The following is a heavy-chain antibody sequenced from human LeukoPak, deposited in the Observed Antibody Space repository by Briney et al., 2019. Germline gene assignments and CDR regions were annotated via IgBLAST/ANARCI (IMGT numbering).Heavy chain of an antibody. CDR3: AREGEGGEAAAGDDAFDI. V-gene: IGHV4-30-2*01. J-gene: IGHJ3*02. CDR2: IYHSGST. D-gene: IGHD6-13*01. Sequence: SETLSLTCTVSGGSISSGGYYWSWIRQPPGKGLEWIGYIYHSGSTYYNPSLKSRVTISVDRSKNQFSLKLSSVTAADTAVYYCAREGEGGEAAAGDDAFDIWGQGTMVTVSS. CDR1: GGSISSGGYY.